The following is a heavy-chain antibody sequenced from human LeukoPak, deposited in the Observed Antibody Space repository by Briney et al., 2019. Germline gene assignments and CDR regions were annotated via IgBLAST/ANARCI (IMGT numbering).Heavy chain of an antibody. CDR2: ISTSGNT. CDR1: GGSINVFY. J-gene: IGHJ4*02. V-gene: IGHV4-4*07. Sequence: SETLSLTCTVSGGSINVFYWSWIRQPAGKGLQWIGRISTSGNTDYNPSLKSRVTISADTSQNQFSLKLSSVTAADTAVYYCASRKLGNDYWGQGTLVTVSS. CDR3: ASRKLGNDY. D-gene: IGHD7-27*01.